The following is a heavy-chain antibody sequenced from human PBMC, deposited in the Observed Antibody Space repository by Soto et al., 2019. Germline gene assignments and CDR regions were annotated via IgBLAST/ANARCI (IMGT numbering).Heavy chain of an antibody. CDR3: ARPVVGANYYYGMDV. D-gene: IGHD1-26*01. Sequence: GESLKISCKGSGYSFTSYWIGWVRQMPGKGLEWMGIIYPGDSDTRYSPSFQGQVTISADKSISTAYLQWSSLKASDTAMYYCARPVVGANYYYGMDVWGQGTTVTVSS. V-gene: IGHV5-51*01. CDR2: IYPGDSDT. J-gene: IGHJ6*02. CDR1: GYSFTSYW.